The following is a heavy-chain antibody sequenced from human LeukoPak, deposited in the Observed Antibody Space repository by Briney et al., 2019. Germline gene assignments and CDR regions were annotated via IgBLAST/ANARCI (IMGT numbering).Heavy chain of an antibody. CDR3: ARGRDYYDSSGYYNVPEYFQH. Sequence: GASVKVSCKTSGYPFTGYHLHWMRQAPGQGLEWMGWINPNTGDTNYAQKFQGRVTMTRDTSSSTANMELSRLRSDDTAVYYCARGRDYYDSSGYYNVPEYFQHWGQGTLVTVSS. D-gene: IGHD3-22*01. J-gene: IGHJ1*01. CDR2: INPNTGDT. CDR1: GYPFTGYH. V-gene: IGHV1-2*02.